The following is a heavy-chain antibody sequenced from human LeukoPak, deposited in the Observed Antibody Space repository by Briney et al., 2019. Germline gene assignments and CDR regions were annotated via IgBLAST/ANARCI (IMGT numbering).Heavy chain of an antibody. V-gene: IGHV1-46*01. CDR1: GYTFTSYY. CDR2: INPSGGST. Sequence: ASVKVSCKASGYTFTSYYMHWVRQAPGQGLEWMGIINPSGGSTSYAQKFQGRVTMTRDTSTSTVYMELSSLRSEDTAVYYCARVCLVYTAVAGYDYWGQGTLVTVSS. J-gene: IGHJ4*02. CDR3: ARVCLVYTAVAGYDY. D-gene: IGHD6-19*01.